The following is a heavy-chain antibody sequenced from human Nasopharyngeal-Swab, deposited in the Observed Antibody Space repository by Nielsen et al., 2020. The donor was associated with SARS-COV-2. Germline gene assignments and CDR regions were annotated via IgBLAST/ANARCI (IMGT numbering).Heavy chain of an antibody. CDR3: AKDRDSGDDSDDYYHYYGMDV. CDR1: GFTFSSYA. J-gene: IGHJ6*02. CDR2: ISGSDYST. V-gene: IGHV3-23*01. D-gene: IGHD5-12*01. Sequence: GGSLGLSCAASGFTFSSYAMSWVRQAPGKGLEWVSVISGSDYSTKYADSVKGRFTISRDNSKNTVNLQMNSLRAEDTAIYYCAKDRDSGDDSDDYYHYYGMDVWGQGTTVTVSS.